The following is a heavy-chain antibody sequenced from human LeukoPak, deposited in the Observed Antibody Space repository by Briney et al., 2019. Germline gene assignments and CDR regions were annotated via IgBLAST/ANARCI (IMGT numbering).Heavy chain of an antibody. Sequence: GGSLRLSCAASGFTFNNYVMSWVRQAPGKGLEWVSAMGGGGTAYYADYVKGRFTISRDTSKNTLYLQMNSLRAEDTAIYYCAKAGRPQAVAGWIDYWGQGTLVTVSS. J-gene: IGHJ4*02. CDR2: MGGGGTA. CDR1: GFTFNNYV. V-gene: IGHV3-23*01. CDR3: AKAGRPQAVAGWIDY. D-gene: IGHD6-19*01.